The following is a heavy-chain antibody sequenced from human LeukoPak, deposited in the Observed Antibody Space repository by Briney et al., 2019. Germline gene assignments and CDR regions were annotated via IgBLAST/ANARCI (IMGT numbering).Heavy chain of an antibody. CDR2: ISSSSSHI. CDR3: ARSSSEAIDI. CDR1: GFTFSDRD. V-gene: IGHV3-21*01. Sequence: GGSLRLSCAASGFTFSDRDMDWVRQAPGKGLEWVSSISSSSSHIYYADSLKGRFTIARDNAKNSLYLQMNSLRAEDTAVYYCARSSSEAIDIWGQGTMVTVSS. J-gene: IGHJ3*02.